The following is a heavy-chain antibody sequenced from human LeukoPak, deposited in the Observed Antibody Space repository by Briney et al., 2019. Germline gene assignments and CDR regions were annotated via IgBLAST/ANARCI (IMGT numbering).Heavy chain of an antibody. J-gene: IGHJ4*02. D-gene: IGHD3-22*01. V-gene: IGHV1-69*13. CDR2: IIPIFGTA. Sequence: ASVKVSCKASGYTFTSYYMHWVRQAPGQGLEWMGGIIPIFGTANYAQKFQGRVTITADESTSTAYMELSSLRSEDTAVYYCARDDFYDSSGYYSHYWGQGTLVTVSS. CDR1: GYTFTSYY. CDR3: ARDDFYDSSGYYSHY.